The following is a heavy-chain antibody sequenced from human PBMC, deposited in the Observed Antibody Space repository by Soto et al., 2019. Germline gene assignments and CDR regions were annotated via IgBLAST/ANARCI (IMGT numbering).Heavy chain of an antibody. CDR1: GLTFSSYG. D-gene: IGHD3-9*01. CDR3: AKDLLRYFDRSPIDY. CDR2: ISYDESNK. J-gene: IGHJ4*02. V-gene: IGHV3-30*18. Sequence: QVQLVESGGGVVQPGRSLRLSCAASGLTFSSYGMHWVRQAPGKGLEWVAVISYDESNKDYADSVKGRFTISRDNSKNTLYLQMNSLRAEDTAVYYCAKDLLRYFDRSPIDYWGQGTLVTVSS.